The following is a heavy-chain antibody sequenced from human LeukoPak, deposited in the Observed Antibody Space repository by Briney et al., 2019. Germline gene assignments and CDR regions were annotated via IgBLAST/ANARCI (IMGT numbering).Heavy chain of an antibody. V-gene: IGHV3-20*04. D-gene: IGHD1-14*01. Sequence: PGGSLRLSCAASGFTFSNYNMNWVRQTPGKGLEWVSGINWNGGSTGYADSVKGRFTISRDNAKNSLYLQMNSLRAEDTALYYCARDLRGITYYYYYMDVWGKGTTVTVSS. J-gene: IGHJ6*03. CDR2: INWNGGST. CDR3: ARDLRGITYYYYYMDV. CDR1: GFTFSNYN.